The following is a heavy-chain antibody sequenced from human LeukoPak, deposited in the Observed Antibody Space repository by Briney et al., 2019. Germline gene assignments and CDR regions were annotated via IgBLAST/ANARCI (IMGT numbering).Heavy chain of an antibody. Sequence: ASVKVSCKASGYTFTDYYIHWVRQAPGQGLEWMGWINPKSGDTNYLQKLQGRVTVTRDTSISTAYMELSRLRSDDTAVFYCTRGPNVYGSGRSWLDPWGQGTLVTVSS. D-gene: IGHD3-10*01. V-gene: IGHV1-2*02. CDR2: INPKSGDT. CDR1: GYTFTDYY. CDR3: TRGPNVYGSGRSWLDP. J-gene: IGHJ5*02.